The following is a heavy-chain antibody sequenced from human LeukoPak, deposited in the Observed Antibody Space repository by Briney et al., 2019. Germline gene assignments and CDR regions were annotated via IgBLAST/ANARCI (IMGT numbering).Heavy chain of an antibody. V-gene: IGHV4-34*01. CDR3: ARARSGKWGFDY. J-gene: IGHJ4*02. D-gene: IGHD1-26*01. CDR2: INHSGST. CDR1: GGSFSGYY. Sequence: MTSETLSLTCAVYGGSFSGYYWTWIRQPPGKGLEWIGEINHSGSTSYSPSLKSRVTISVDTSKNQFSLKLSSVTAADTAVYYCARARSGKWGFDYWGQGTLVTVSS.